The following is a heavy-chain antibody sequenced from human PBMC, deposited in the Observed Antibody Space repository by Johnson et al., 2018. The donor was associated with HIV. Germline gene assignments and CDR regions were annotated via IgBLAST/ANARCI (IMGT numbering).Heavy chain of an antibody. Sequence: QVQLVESGGGVVQPGRSLRLSCAASGFTFSSYAMHWVRQAPGKGLEWVAVISYDGSNKYYADSVRGRFTISRDNSKNTLYLQMSSLKVEDTAMYYCATPQEGYSAFDIWGQGTMVTVSS. CDR3: ATPQEGYSAFDI. CDR1: GFTFSSYA. CDR2: ISYDGSNK. V-gene: IGHV3-30*14. D-gene: IGHD2-15*01. J-gene: IGHJ3*02.